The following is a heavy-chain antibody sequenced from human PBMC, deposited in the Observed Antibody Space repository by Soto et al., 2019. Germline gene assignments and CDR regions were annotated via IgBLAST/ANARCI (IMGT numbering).Heavy chain of an antibody. CDR2: IWYDGSNK. CDR3: ARELGGFGPLTGWFDP. V-gene: IGHV3-33*01. J-gene: IGHJ5*02. CDR1: GFTFSSYG. D-gene: IGHD3-10*01. Sequence: GGSLRLSCAASGFTFSSYGMHWVRQAPGKGLEWVAVIWYDGSNKYYADSVKGRFTISRDNSKNTLYLQMNSLRAEDTAVYYCARELGGFGPLTGWFDPWGQGTLVTVSS.